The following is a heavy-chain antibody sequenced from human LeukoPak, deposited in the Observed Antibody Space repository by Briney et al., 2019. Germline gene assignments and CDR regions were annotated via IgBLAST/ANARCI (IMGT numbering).Heavy chain of an antibody. V-gene: IGHV3-23*01. J-gene: IGHJ4*02. D-gene: IGHD6-19*01. CDR1: GFTFSTYS. Sequence: GGSLRLSCAASGFTFSTYSMTWVRQGPEKGLKWVSSIYPSGDSTFYADSVKGRFTISRDNSKNTLYLQMSSLRTEDTAIYYCAKDVVPDSGWDLDYWGQGTLVTVSS. CDR2: IYPSGDST. CDR3: AKDVVPDSGWDLDY.